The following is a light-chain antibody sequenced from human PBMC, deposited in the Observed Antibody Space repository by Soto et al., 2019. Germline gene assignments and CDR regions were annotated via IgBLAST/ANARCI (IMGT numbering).Light chain of an antibody. CDR3: SSYTSSSTLV. CDR2: DVS. CDR1: SSDVGGYNY. Sequence: QSVLTQPASVSGSPGQSITISCTGTSSDVGGYNYVSWYQQHPGKAPKLIIYDVSNRPSGVSNRFSGSKSGNTTSLTISGLQAEDEADYYCSSYTSSSTLVFGGGTKVTXL. J-gene: IGLJ2*01. V-gene: IGLV2-14*01.